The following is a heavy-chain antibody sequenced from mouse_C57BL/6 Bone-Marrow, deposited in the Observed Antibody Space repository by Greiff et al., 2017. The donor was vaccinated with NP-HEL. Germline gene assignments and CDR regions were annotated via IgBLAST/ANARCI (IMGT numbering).Heavy chain of an antibody. D-gene: IGHD1-1*01. J-gene: IGHJ3*01. CDR2: IDPSDSYT. CDR1: GYTFTSYW. V-gene: IGHV1-69*01. CDR3: AGDYNGSSYLWFAY. Sequence: QVQLQQPGAELVMPGASVKLSCKASGYTFTSYWMHWVKQRPGQGLEWIGEIDPSDSYTNYTQKFKGKSTLTVDKSSSTAYMQLSSLTSEDSAVYYCAGDYNGSSYLWFAYWGQGTLVTVSA.